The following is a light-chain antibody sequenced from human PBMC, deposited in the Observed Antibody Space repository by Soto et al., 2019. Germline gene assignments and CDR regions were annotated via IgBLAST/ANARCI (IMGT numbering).Light chain of an antibody. Sequence: DSVSITSRASQSISSWLAWYQQKPGKAPKLLIYDASSLESGVPSRFIGSGTGTKFSLCVLSIPADEFSPYISVPANMFGACAGGTKVDIK. J-gene: IGKJ4*02. CDR1: QSISSW. CDR2: DAS. CDR3: VPANMFGA. V-gene: IGKV1-5*01.